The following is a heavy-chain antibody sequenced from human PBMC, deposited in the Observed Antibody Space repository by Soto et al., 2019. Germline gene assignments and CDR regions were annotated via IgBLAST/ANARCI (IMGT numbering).Heavy chain of an antibody. Sequence: QLQLQESGSGLVKPSQTLSLTCAVSGGSISSGGYSWSWIRQPPGKGLEWIGYIYHSGSTYYNPSLKSRVTISVDRSKNQFSLKLSAVTAADTAVYYCARAEIATGDSGWFDPWGQGTLVTVSS. CDR3: ARAEIATGDSGWFDP. J-gene: IGHJ5*02. D-gene: IGHD7-27*01. V-gene: IGHV4-30-2*01. CDR1: GGSISSGGYS. CDR2: IYHSGST.